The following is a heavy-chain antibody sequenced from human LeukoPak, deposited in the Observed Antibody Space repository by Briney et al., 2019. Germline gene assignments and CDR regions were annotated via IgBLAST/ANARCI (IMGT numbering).Heavy chain of an antibody. Sequence: GGSLRLSCAASGFTFSSYSMNWVRQAPGKGLEWVSSISASGGSTNYADSVKGRFTISRDNSKNTVYLQMNSLRAEDTAVYYCAKVMKGSERLTMVRGVIIKTAGLYYMDVCGKGTTVTVSS. CDR2: ISASGGST. CDR3: AKVMKGSERLTMVRGVIIKTAGLYYMDV. J-gene: IGHJ6*03. D-gene: IGHD3-10*01. V-gene: IGHV3-23*01. CDR1: GFTFSSYS.